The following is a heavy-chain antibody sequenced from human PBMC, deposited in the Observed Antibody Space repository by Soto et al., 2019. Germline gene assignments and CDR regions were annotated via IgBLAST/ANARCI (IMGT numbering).Heavy chain of an antibody. V-gene: IGHV4-34*01. CDR1: GGSFSGYY. Sequence: QVQLQQWGAGLLTPSETLSLTCAVYGGSFSGYYWSWIRQPPGKGLEWIGEINHSGSTNYNPSLKSRVTISVDTSKNQFSLKLSSVTAADTAVYYCARVVVVVAAHNWFDPWGQGTLVTVSS. CDR3: ARVVVVVAAHNWFDP. D-gene: IGHD2-15*01. J-gene: IGHJ5*02. CDR2: INHSGST.